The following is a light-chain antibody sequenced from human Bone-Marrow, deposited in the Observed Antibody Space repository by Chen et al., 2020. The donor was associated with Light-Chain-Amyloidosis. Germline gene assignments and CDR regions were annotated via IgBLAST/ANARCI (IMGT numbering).Light chain of an antibody. CDR1: NIGSTR. V-gene: IGLV3-21*02. Sequence: SYVLTQPSSVSVDPGQTATIAGGGKNIGSTRVHWYQQTPGQAPLLVVYDDSDRPSGIPERLSASNVVNTATLTISRVEAGDEADYYCQVWDRSSDRPVFGGGHKLTVL. J-gene: IGLJ3*02. CDR2: DDS. CDR3: QVWDRSSDRPV.